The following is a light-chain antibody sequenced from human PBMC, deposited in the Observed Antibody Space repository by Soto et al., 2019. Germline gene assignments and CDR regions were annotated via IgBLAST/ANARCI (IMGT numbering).Light chain of an antibody. CDR2: EVT. Sequence: QSALTQPASVSGSPGQSITICCSGTSRDVGAFNYVSWYQHHPGKAPKLLIYEVTNRPSGVSNRFSGSKPGNTASLTISGLHAEDEADYYCSSYTSLSTLVFGTGTKVTVL. V-gene: IGLV2-14*01. J-gene: IGLJ1*01. CDR3: SSYTSLSTLV. CDR1: SRDVGAFNY.